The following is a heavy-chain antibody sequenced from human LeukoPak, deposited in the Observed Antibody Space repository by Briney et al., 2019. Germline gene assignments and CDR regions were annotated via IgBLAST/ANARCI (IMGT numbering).Heavy chain of an antibody. V-gene: IGHV1-2*02. Sequence: ASVKVSCKPSGYTFSGFYIHWVRQAPGQGLEWMGWISPNSGGTDYAQRFQGRVTMTRDTSISTAYMELSSLRSDDTAVYYCAIQPWGSGTNWYFDLWGRGTLVTVSS. CDR2: ISPNSGGT. CDR3: AIQPWGSGTNWYFDL. J-gene: IGHJ2*01. D-gene: IGHD7-27*01. CDR1: GYTFSGFY.